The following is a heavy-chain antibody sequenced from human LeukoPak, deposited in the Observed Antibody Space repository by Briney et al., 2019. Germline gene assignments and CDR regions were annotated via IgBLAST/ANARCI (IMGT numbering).Heavy chain of an antibody. V-gene: IGHV4-34*01. CDR3: ASTIAAAATPRFDY. CDR2: INHSGST. Sequence: SETLSLTCAVYGGSFSGYYWSWIRQPPGKGLEWIGEINHSGSTNYNPSLKSRVTISVDTSKNQFSLKLSSVTAADTAVYYCASTIAAAATPRFDYWGQGTLVTVFS. CDR1: GGSFSGYY. D-gene: IGHD6-13*01. J-gene: IGHJ4*02.